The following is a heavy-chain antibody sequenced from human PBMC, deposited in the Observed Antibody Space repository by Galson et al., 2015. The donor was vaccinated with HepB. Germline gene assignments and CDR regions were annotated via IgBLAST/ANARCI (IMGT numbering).Heavy chain of an antibody. Sequence: SLRLSCAVSGFTFPNYWMHWVRQAPGKGLIWVSHVNNDGSGTTYADSVKGRFTISRDNAMNTLYLQMNSLRAEDTAVYYCVRDNWGEHIWGQGTMVTVSS. J-gene: IGHJ3*02. CDR1: GFTFPNYW. D-gene: IGHD7-27*01. V-gene: IGHV3-74*01. CDR3: VRDNWGEHI. CDR2: VNNDGSGT.